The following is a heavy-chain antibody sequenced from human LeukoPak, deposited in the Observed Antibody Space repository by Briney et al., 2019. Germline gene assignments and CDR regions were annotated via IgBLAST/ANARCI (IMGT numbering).Heavy chain of an antibody. CDR1: GFTFSSYS. D-gene: IGHD3-22*01. V-gene: IGHV3-21*01. CDR3: AREPYYYDSSGYLGGYYFDY. CDR2: ISGSSSYI. Sequence: GGSLRLSCAASGFTFSSYSMNWVRQAPGKGLEWVSSISGSSSYIYYADSVKGRFTISRDNAKNSLYLQMNSLRAEDTAVYYCAREPYYYDSSGYLGGYYFDYWGQGTLVTVSS. J-gene: IGHJ4*02.